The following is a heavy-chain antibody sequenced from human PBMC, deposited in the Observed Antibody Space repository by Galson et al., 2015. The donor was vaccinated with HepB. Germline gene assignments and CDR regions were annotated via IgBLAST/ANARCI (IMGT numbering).Heavy chain of an antibody. Sequence: ETLSLTCTVSGGSISNYDWSWIRQPPEKGLEWIGYIYYTGSTNYNPSLKNRITISLGTSKNHFSLKLSSVTAADTAVYYCARVVGAPLEAFDIWGQGTMVTVSS. CDR1: GGSISNYD. V-gene: IGHV4-59*01. D-gene: IGHD1-26*01. CDR2: IYYTGST. CDR3: ARVVGAPLEAFDI. J-gene: IGHJ3*02.